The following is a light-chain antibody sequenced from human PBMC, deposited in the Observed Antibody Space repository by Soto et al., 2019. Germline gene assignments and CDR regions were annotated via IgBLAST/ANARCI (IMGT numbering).Light chain of an antibody. CDR3: QQYSSYSSIT. J-gene: IGKJ5*01. CDR1: QSISSW. CDR2: KAS. Sequence: DIQMTQSPSTLSASVGDRVTITCRASQSISSWLAWYQQKPGKAPNLLIYKASTLESGVPSRFSGSGSGTEFALTISSLQPDDFASYYCQQYSSYSSITFGQGTRLEIK. V-gene: IGKV1-5*03.